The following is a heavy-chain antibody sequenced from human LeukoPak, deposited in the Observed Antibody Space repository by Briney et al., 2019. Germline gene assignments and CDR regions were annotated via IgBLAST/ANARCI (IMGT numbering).Heavy chain of an antibody. CDR2: ISSSGGTI. Sequence: GESLKISCAASGFTFSSYEMNWVRQAPGKGLEWVSYISSSGGTIYYADSVKGRFTISRDNAKNSLYLQMNSLRAEDTAVYYCATWSGYYTGIYYYYMDVWGKGTTVTVSS. J-gene: IGHJ6*03. D-gene: IGHD3-3*01. CDR3: ATWSGYYTGIYYYYMDV. V-gene: IGHV3-48*03. CDR1: GFTFSSYE.